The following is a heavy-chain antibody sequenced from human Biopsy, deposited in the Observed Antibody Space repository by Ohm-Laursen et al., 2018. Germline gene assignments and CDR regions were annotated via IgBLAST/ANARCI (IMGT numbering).Heavy chain of an antibody. CDR1: GASITSYY. CDR2: IYYSGST. Sequence: SQTLSLTCTVSGASITSYYRSWIRRPPGKRLEWIGYIYYSGSTNYNPSLKSRVTISEDRSKNQFSLKLKSVTAADTAVYYCATSLPSHWGSAALENWGQGILVTVSS. D-gene: IGHD6-6*01. J-gene: IGHJ4*02. CDR3: ATSLPSHWGSAALEN. V-gene: IGHV4-59*12.